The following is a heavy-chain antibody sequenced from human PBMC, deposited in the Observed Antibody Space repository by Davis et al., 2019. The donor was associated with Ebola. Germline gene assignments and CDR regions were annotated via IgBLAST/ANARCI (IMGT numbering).Heavy chain of an antibody. CDR2: IRQDGSEE. Sequence: GESLKISCAASGFTFSSYRMSWVRQAPGEGLEWVANIRQDGSEEYYMDSVKGRFTISRDNAKNSLYLQMDSLRAEDTAVYYCARTPLVSFGMDVWGQGTTVTVYS. CDR3: ARTPLVSFGMDV. CDR1: GFTFSSYR. V-gene: IGHV3-7*01. D-gene: IGHD1-26*01. J-gene: IGHJ6*02.